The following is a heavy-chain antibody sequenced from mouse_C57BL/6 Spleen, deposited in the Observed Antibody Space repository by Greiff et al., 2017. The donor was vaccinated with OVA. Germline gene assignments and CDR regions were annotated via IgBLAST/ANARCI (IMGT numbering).Heavy chain of an antibody. CDR2: ISSCGSYT. CDR1: GFTFSSYG. CDR3: ARQGMVTSPCFDY. V-gene: IGHV5-6*01. D-gene: IGHD2-2*01. Sequence: EVQVVESGGDLVKPGGSLKLSCAASGFTFSSYGMSWVRQTPDKRLEWVATISSCGSYTYYPDSVKGRFTISRDNAKNTLYLQMGSLKSEDTAMDYCARQGMVTSPCFDYWGQGTLVTVSA. J-gene: IGHJ3*01.